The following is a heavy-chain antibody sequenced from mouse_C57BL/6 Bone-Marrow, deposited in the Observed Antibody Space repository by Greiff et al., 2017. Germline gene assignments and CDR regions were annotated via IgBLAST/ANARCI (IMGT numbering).Heavy chain of an antibody. Sequence: VQLQQSGAELVRPGTSVKVSCKASGYAFTNYLIEWVKQRPGQGLEWIGVINPGSGGTNYNEKFKGKATLTADKSSSTAYIQLSSLTSEDSAVYFCSRGGYYGSSFFAYWGQGTLVTVSA. J-gene: IGHJ3*01. CDR1: GYAFTNYL. D-gene: IGHD1-1*01. CDR3: SRGGYYGSSFFAY. CDR2: INPGSGGT. V-gene: IGHV1-54*01.